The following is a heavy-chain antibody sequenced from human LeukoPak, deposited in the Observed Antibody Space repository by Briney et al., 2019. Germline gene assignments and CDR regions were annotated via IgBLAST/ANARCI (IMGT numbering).Heavy chain of an antibody. CDR2: ISAYNGNT. CDR1: GYTFTNYG. J-gene: IGHJ4*02. V-gene: IGHV1-18*01. Sequence: ASVKVSCKASGYTFTNYGISWVRQAPGQGLEWMGWISAYNGNTNYAQKLQGRVTMTTDTSTSTAYMELRSLRSDDTAVYYCARGPFTIFGVDSIDYWGQGTLVTVSS. CDR3: ARGPFTIFGVDSIDY. D-gene: IGHD3-3*01.